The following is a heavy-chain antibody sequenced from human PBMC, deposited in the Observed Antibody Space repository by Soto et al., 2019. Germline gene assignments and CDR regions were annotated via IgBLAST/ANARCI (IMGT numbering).Heavy chain of an antibody. V-gene: IGHV4-59*08. Sequence: SETLSLTCTVSGGSISNYYWSWIRQPPGKGLEWIGYIHYSGSTKYNPSLKSRVTISADTSKYQFSLKLSSVTAADAAVYYCARGHYDFWSGYFATIDYWGQGTLVTVSS. CDR2: IHYSGST. J-gene: IGHJ4*02. CDR3: ARGHYDFWSGYFATIDY. D-gene: IGHD3-3*01. CDR1: GGSISNYY.